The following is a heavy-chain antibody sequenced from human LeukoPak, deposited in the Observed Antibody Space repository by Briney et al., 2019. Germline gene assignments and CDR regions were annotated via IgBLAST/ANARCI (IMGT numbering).Heavy chain of an antibody. J-gene: IGHJ4*02. Sequence: GGSLRLSCAASGFTFSSCGMHWVRQAPGKGLEWVAFIRYDGSNKYYADSVKGRFTISRDNSKNTLYLQMNSLRAEDTAVYYCAKLVVRGVIINSSDYWGQGTLVTVSS. V-gene: IGHV3-30*02. CDR1: GFTFSSCG. CDR3: AKLVVRGVIINSSDY. D-gene: IGHD3-10*01. CDR2: IRYDGSNK.